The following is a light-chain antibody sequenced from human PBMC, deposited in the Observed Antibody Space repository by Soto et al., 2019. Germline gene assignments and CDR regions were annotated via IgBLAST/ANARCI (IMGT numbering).Light chain of an antibody. V-gene: IGKV3-15*01. CDR2: GAS. Sequence: EIVMTQSPATLSVSPGERATLYCKASQRISSNLAWYQQKPGQPPRLLIYGASTRASGIPARFSGSGSGTEFTLTISGLQSEDFALYYCQQYNIGPPYTFGQGTKLAIK. CDR3: QQYNIGPPYT. J-gene: IGKJ2*01. CDR1: QRISSN.